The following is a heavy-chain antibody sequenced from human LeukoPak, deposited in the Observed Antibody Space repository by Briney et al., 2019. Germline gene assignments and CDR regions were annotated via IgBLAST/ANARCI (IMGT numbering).Heavy chain of an antibody. J-gene: IGHJ4*02. V-gene: IGHV1-2*02. Sequence: GASVKVSCKASGYTFTGYYMHWVRQAPGQGLEWMGWINPNSGGTNYAQKFQGRVTMTRDTSISTAYMELSRLRSDDTAVYYCARTLTYYYDSSGGDYWGQGTLVTVSS. CDR1: GYTFTGYY. CDR3: ARTLTYYYDSSGGDY. D-gene: IGHD3-22*01. CDR2: INPNSGGT.